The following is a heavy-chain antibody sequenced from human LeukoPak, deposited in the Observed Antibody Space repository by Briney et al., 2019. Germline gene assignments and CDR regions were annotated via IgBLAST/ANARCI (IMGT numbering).Heavy chain of an antibody. D-gene: IGHD5-18*01. CDR3: ARGSDTAMVTGY. CDR2: INHSGST. V-gene: IGHV4-34*01. J-gene: IGHJ4*02. Sequence: TSETLSLTCAVYGGSFSGYYWSWIRQPPGKGLEWIGEINHSGSTNYNPSLKSRVTISVDTSKNQFSLKLSSVTAADTAVYYCARGSDTAMVTGYWGQGTLVTVSS. CDR1: GGSFSGYY.